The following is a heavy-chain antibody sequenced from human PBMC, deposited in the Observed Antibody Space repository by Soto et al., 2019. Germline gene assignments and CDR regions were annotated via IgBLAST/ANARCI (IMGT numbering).Heavy chain of an antibody. Sequence: QLQLQESGSGLVKPSQTLSLTCAVSGGSISSGGYSWSWIRQPPGKGLEWIGYIYHSGYTYCNPSLKSRVTISVDRSKNQVSLEVGSVTAADTAVYYCARAHYGDYGYGMGVGGQGTTVTVSS. V-gene: IGHV4-30-2*01. CDR1: GGSISSGGYS. CDR3: ARAHYGDYGYGMGV. D-gene: IGHD4-17*01. J-gene: IGHJ6*02. CDR2: IYHSGYT.